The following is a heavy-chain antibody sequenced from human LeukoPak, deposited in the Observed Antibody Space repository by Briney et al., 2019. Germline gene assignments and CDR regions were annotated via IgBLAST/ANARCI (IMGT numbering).Heavy chain of an antibody. CDR1: GFTFSSYW. CDR2: IKQDGSEK. J-gene: IGHJ4*02. Sequence: GGSLRLSCAASGFTFSSYWMSWVRQAPGKGLEWVANIKQDGSEKYYVDSVKGRFTVSRDNAKNSLYLQMNSLRAEDTAVYYCARDGTAYYDFWSGYYMLDYWGQGTLVTVSS. V-gene: IGHV3-7*01. CDR3: ARDGTAYYDFWSGYYMLDY. D-gene: IGHD3-3*01.